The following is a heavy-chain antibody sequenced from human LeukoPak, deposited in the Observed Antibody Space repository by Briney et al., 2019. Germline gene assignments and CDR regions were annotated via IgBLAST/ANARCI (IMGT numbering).Heavy chain of an antibody. D-gene: IGHD6-19*01. CDR1: GGTFSNYG. J-gene: IGHJ4*02. V-gene: IGHV1-18*01. CDR2: ISAYNGNT. CDR3: ARAHSSGWYFYYFDY. Sequence: ASVKVSCKASGGTFSNYGISWVRQAPGQGLEWMGWISAYNGNTNYAQKLQGRVTMTTDTSTSTAYMELRSLRSDDTAVYYCARAHSSGWYFYYFDYWGQGTLVTVSS.